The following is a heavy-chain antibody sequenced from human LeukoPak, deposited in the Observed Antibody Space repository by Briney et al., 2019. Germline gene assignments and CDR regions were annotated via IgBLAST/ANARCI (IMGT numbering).Heavy chain of an antibody. V-gene: IGHV1-2*02. CDR2: INPNSGGT. J-gene: IGHJ4*02. CDR3: ARDPAAAGTLHYFDY. CDR1: GYTFTGYY. Sequence: ASVKVSCKASGYTFTGYYMHWVRQAPGQGLEWMGWINPNSGGTNYAQKFQGRATMTRDTSISTAYMELSRLRSDDTAVYYCARDPAAAGTLHYFDYWGQGTLVTVSS. D-gene: IGHD6-13*01.